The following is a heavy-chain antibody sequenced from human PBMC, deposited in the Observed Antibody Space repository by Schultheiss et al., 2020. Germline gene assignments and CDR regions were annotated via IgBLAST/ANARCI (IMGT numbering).Heavy chain of an antibody. CDR1: GFTFSSYA. CDR3: ARSVAGNFDI. D-gene: IGHD6-19*01. V-gene: IGHV3-66*01. Sequence: GGSLRLSCAASGFTFSSYAMSWFRQAPGKGLEWVSVIYSGGSTYYADSVKGRFTISRDNSKNTLYLQMNSLRAEDTAVYYCARSVAGNFDIWGQGTMVTVSS. J-gene: IGHJ3*02. CDR2: IYSGGST.